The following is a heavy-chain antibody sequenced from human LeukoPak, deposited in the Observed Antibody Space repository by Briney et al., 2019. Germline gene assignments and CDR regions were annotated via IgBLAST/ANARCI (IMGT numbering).Heavy chain of an antibody. J-gene: IGHJ6*03. D-gene: IGHD3-3*01. CDR3: ARGRAQDDFWSGVYMDV. Sequence: ASVKVSCKASGYTFTGYYMHWVRQAPGQGLEWMGWINPNSGGTNYAQKFQGRVTMTRDTSISTAYMELSRLRSDDTAVYYCARGRAQDDFWSGVYMDVWGKGTTVTVSS. CDR2: INPNSGGT. V-gene: IGHV1-2*02. CDR1: GYTFTGYY.